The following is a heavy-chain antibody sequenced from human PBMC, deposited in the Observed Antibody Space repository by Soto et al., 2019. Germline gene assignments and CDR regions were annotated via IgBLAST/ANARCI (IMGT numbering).Heavy chain of an antibody. J-gene: IGHJ4*02. D-gene: IGHD3-16*01. CDR2: IYYSGST. V-gene: IGHV4-31*03. CDR3: ARGPGIMAKIDY. CDR1: CCSISSGVYY. Sequence: QVQLLELGPGLVKPSQTLSLTCTVSCCSISSGVYYCSWIRQHPGKGLEWIGYIYYSGSTYYNPSLKSRVTISLDTSKNQFSLKLSYVTAADTAVYYCARGPGIMAKIDYWGQGTLVTVSS.